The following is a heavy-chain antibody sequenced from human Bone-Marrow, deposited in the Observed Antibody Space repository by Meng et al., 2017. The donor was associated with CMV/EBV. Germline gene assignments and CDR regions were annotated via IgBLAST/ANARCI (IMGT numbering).Heavy chain of an antibody. Sequence: MRRPASERQRRGAFASVSGNELRYSFSSYYMYWVQQPLGKGLWWVGIINPSGGTKSHAQKFQGRFTMTRDKYTSTVYMELSSLRAEAADVYYCAGVFGIGGDNDYWGQGTLVTVSS. V-gene: IGHV1-46*03. CDR3: AGVFGIGGDNDY. CDR1: RYSFSSYY. CDR2: INPSGGTK. D-gene: IGHD2-21*02. J-gene: IGHJ4*02.